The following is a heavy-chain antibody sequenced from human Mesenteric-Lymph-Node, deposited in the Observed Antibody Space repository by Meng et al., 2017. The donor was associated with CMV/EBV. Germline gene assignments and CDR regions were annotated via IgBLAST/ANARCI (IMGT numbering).Heavy chain of an antibody. CDR1: GFIFSGYG. D-gene: IGHD2-15*01. Sequence: GGSLRLSCAASGFIFSGYGIHWVRQVPGKGLEWVSFISPDGTNKYYADSVKGRFTISRDNSKNTLFLQLTSLRVEDTAVYYCVRGRGYQYDQTGYFDQWGQGTLVTVSS. J-gene: IGHJ4*02. V-gene: IGHV3-30*02. CDR3: VRGRGYQYDQTGYFDQ. CDR2: ISPDGTNK.